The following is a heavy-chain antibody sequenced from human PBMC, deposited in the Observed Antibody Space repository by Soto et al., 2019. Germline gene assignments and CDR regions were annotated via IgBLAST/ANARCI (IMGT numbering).Heavy chain of an antibody. CDR1: GESISSSSYY. CDR2: IYYSGRT. CDR3: ARQRTTVVTQAYFDH. V-gene: IGHV4-39*01. Sequence: SETLSLTCIVSGESISSSSYYWGWIRQPPGKGLEWIGSIYYSGRTYYNPSFKSRVTISIDTSKNQFYLKLSSVTDTDTAEYFCARQRTTVVTQAYFDHWGQGALVTISS. D-gene: IGHD2-21*02. J-gene: IGHJ4*02.